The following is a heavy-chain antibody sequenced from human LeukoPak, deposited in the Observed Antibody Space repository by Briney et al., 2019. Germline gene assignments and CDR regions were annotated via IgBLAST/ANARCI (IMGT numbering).Heavy chain of an antibody. CDR3: ARGGRNKYTSGDFAY. V-gene: IGHV4-34*01. CDR1: GGSLSGFF. J-gene: IGHJ4*02. CDR2: VNHSGAS. D-gene: IGHD3-3*01. Sequence: PSETLSLTCAVSGGSLSGFFWSWIRQPPGKGLEWIVEVNHSGASNYKPSLKSRVTISVDTSRTQLSLMLTSVTAADTALYYCARGGRNKYTSGDFAYWGQGILVTVSS.